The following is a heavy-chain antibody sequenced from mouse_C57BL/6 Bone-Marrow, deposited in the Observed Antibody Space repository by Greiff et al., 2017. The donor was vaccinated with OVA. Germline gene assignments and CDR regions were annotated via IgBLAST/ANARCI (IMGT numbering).Heavy chain of an antibody. J-gene: IGHJ2*01. CDR3: ARNYGNYDY. Sequence: VQLQQSGPELVKPGASVKISCKASGYAFSSSWMNWVKQRPGKGLEWIGRIYPGDGDTNYNGKFKGKATLTADKSSSTAYMQLSSLTSEDSAVYFCARNYGNYDYWGQGTTLTVSS. D-gene: IGHD2-1*01. CDR1: GYAFSSSW. V-gene: IGHV1-82*01. CDR2: IYPGDGDT.